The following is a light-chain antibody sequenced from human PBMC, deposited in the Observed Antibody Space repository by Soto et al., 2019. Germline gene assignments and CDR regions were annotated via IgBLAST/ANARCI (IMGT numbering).Light chain of an antibody. CDR1: QSISTN. Sequence: AIHMTQSPSSFSASTGDTITITCRASQSISTNLAWYQQKPGKAPKVLIFAASTLQSGVPSRFSGSGSGTDFTLTFSCLQSEDFASYYCQQYYSYPLTFGGGTNVEIK. J-gene: IGKJ4*01. CDR3: QQYYSYPLT. V-gene: IGKV1-8*01. CDR2: AAS.